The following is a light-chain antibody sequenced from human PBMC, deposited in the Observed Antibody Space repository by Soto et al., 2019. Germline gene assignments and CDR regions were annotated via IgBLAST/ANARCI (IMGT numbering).Light chain of an antibody. CDR2: GAS. V-gene: IGKV1-9*01. J-gene: IGKJ5*01. CDR3: QQLNSFPIT. CDR1: QGTGSF. Sequence: DIQLTQSPSFLSASVGDRVTITCRASQGTGSFLAWYQQKPGKAPELLIYGASTLQSGVPSRFSGSGSGTEVTLTISSLQPEDFATYFCQQLNSFPITFGQGTRLEIK.